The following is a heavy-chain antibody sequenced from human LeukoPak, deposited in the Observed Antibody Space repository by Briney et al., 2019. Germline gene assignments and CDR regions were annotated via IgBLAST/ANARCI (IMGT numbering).Heavy chain of an antibody. Sequence: GGSLRLSCVASRFNFRNYGVHWVRQAPGKGLEWVAVISYDGNNKYYADSVKGRFTVSRDKNTLYLQLNSLRPEDTAVYYCAKDRGGPGAYYFDYWGQGTLVTVSS. J-gene: IGHJ4*02. CDR3: AKDRGGPGAYYFDY. CDR2: ISYDGNNK. D-gene: IGHD2-15*01. V-gene: IGHV3-30*18. CDR1: RFNFRNYG.